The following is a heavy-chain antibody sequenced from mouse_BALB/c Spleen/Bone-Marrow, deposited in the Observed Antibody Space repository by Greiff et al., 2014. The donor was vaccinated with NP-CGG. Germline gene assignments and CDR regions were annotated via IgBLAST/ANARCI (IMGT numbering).Heavy chain of an antibody. J-gene: IGHJ4*01. CDR1: GFTFSSHA. Sequence: VQLQQSGGGLVKPGGSLKLSCAASGFTFSSHAMSWVRQTPEKRLEWVATISSGGSYTYYPDSVKGRFTISRDNAKNTLYLQMSSLRSEDTAMYYCARRTLYRYDAGAMDYWGQGTSVTVSS. CDR3: ARRTLYRYDAGAMDY. D-gene: IGHD2-14*01. V-gene: IGHV5-9-3*01. CDR2: ISSGGSYT.